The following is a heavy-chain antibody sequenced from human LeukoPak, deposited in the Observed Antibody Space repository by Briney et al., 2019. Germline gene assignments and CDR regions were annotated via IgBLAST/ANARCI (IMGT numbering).Heavy chain of an antibody. Sequence: GESLKISCKGSGYSFTNYWIGWVRQMPGKGLEWMGIIYPGDSDTTYSPSFQGQVTTSADRSISTAYLQWSSLKASDTAIYYCARRYYDSSGYYFDYWGQGTLVTVSS. D-gene: IGHD3-22*01. CDR2: IYPGDSDT. V-gene: IGHV5-51*01. CDR3: ARRYYDSSGYYFDY. CDR1: GYSFTNYW. J-gene: IGHJ4*02.